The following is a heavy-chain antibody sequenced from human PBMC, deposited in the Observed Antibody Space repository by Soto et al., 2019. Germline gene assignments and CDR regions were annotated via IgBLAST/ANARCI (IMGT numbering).Heavy chain of an antibody. D-gene: IGHD2-15*01. V-gene: IGHV2-26*01. CDR2: IFSNDEK. CDR1: GFSLSNARMG. J-gene: IGHJ4*02. Sequence: QVTLKESGPVLVKPTETLTLTCTVSGFSLSNARMGVSWIRQPPGKALEWLAHIFSNDEKSYSTSLKSRLTLSKDTSKSQVVLTMTNMDPVDTATYYCARIRRLGYCSGGSCYLLFDYWGQGTLVTVSS. CDR3: ARIRRLGYCSGGSCYLLFDY.